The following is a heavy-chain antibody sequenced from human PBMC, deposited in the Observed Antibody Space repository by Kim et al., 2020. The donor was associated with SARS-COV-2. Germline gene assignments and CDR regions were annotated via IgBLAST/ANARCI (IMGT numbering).Heavy chain of an antibody. J-gene: IGHJ4*02. CDR3: ARRTKRYSYGYFDY. V-gene: IGHV4-39*02. D-gene: IGHD5-18*01. CDR2: IYYSGST. CDR1: GGSISSSSYY. Sequence: SETLSLTCTVSGGSISSSSYYWGWIRQPPGKGLEWIGSIYYSGSTYYNPSLKSRVTISVDTSKNHFSLKLSSVTAAATAMYYCARRTKRYSYGYFDYWGQGTLVTVSS.